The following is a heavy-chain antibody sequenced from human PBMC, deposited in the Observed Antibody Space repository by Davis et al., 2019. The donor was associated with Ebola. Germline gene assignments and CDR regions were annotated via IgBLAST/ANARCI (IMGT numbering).Heavy chain of an antibody. J-gene: IGHJ3*02. Sequence: GESLKISCAASGFTFSSYNMNWVRQAPGKGLEWVSYISSGSSTIYYADSVKGRFTISRDNAKNSLYLQMNSLRDEDTAVYYCARDPDTAMASDAFDIWGQGTIVTVSS. D-gene: IGHD5-18*01. V-gene: IGHV3-48*02. CDR1: GFTFSSYN. CDR2: ISSGSSTI. CDR3: ARDPDTAMASDAFDI.